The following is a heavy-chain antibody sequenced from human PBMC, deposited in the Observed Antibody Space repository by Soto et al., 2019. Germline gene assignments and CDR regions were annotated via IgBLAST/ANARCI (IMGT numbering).Heavy chain of an antibody. CDR3: ARDKEAYDGPAEAFDI. CDR2: ISSSSSYT. V-gene: IGHV3-11*06. CDR1: GFTFSDYY. Sequence: QVQLVESGGGLVKPGGSLRLSCAASGFTFSDYYMSWLRQAPGKGLEWVSYISSSSSYTNYADSVKGRFTISRDNAKNSLYLQMNSLRAEDTAVYYCARDKEAYDGPAEAFDIWGQGTMVTVSS. D-gene: IGHD5-12*01. J-gene: IGHJ3*02.